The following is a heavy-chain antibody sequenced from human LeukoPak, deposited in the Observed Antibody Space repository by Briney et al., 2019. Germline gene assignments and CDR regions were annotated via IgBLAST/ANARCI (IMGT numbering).Heavy chain of an antibody. CDR2: ISTDGSRP. D-gene: IGHD2-15*01. V-gene: IGHV3-74*01. CDR3: VRDGQGSTPLDY. Sequence: GGSLRLSCAASGFTFSSHWMHWVRQAPGKGLVWASGISTDGSRPRYADSVNGRFTISRDNAKNTLYLQMNSLRAEDTAVYFCVRDGQGSTPLDYWGQGTLVTVSS. CDR1: GFTFSSHW. J-gene: IGHJ4*02.